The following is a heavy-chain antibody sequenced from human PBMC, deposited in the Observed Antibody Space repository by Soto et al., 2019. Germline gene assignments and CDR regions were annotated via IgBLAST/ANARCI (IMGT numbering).Heavy chain of an antibody. CDR2: IYYSGST. J-gene: IGHJ3*02. CDR1: GGSISSGGYY. CDR3: ARDYGSGKVDAFDI. Sequence: QVQPQESGPGLVKPSQTLSLTCTVSGGSISSGGYYWSWIRQHPGKGLEWIGYIYYSGSTYYNPSLKSRVTISVDTSKNQFSLKLSSVTAADTAVYYCARDYGSGKVDAFDIWGQGTMVTVSS. D-gene: IGHD3-10*01. V-gene: IGHV4-31*03.